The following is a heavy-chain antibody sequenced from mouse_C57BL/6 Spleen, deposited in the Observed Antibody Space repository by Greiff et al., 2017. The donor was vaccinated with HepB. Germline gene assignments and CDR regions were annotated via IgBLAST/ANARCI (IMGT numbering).Heavy chain of an antibody. CDR2: IYPSDSET. CDR3: AREGDYDPWFAY. J-gene: IGHJ3*01. CDR1: GYTFTSYW. V-gene: IGHV1-61*01. D-gene: IGHD2-4*01. Sequence: VQLQQPGAELVRPGSSVKLSCKASGYTFTSYWMDWVKQRPGQGLEWIGNIYPSDSETHYNQKFKDKATLTVDKSSSTAYMQLSSLTSEDSAVYYCAREGDYDPWFAYWGQGTLVTVSA.